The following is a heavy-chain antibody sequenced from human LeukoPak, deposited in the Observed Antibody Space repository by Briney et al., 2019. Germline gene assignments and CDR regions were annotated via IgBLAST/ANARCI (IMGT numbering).Heavy chain of an antibody. CDR3: ARHGAAAGTGKFDY. Sequence: SETLSLTCTVSGGSISSYYWSWIRQPPGKGLEWIGYIYYSGSTNYNPSLKSRVTISVDTSKNQFSLKLSSVTAADTAVYYCARHGAAAGTGKFDYWGQGTLVTVSS. V-gene: IGHV4-59*08. J-gene: IGHJ4*02. CDR2: IYYSGST. D-gene: IGHD6-13*01. CDR1: GGSISSYY.